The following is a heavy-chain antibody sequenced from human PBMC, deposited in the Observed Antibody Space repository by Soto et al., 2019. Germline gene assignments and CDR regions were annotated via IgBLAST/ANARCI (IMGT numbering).Heavy chain of an antibody. J-gene: IGHJ3*02. D-gene: IGHD4-17*01. CDR1: GGSIISYY. CDR2: IYYSGST. Sequence: SETLSLTCTGSGGSIISYYWSWIRQPPGKGLEWIGYIYYSGSTNYNPSLKSRVTISVDTSKNQFSLKLSSVTAADTAVYYCATSLGAVTTDDAFDIWGQGTMVTVSS. V-gene: IGHV4-59*01. CDR3: ATSLGAVTTDDAFDI.